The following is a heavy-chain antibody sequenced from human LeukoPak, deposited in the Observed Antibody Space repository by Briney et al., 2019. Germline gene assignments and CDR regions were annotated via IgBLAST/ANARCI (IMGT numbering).Heavy chain of an antibody. D-gene: IGHD2-15*01. CDR3: ARDTGLGYCSGGSCYEGGLGLDY. J-gene: IGHJ4*02. CDR2: ISAYEGNT. Sequence: ASVKASCKAAGYTFTSYVISWVRQSPGQRREWMGWISAYEGNTNNAQKLQGRVTMTTDTSTSTAYMELRSLRSDDTAVYYCARDTGLGYCSGGSCYEGGLGLDYWGQGTLVTVSS. CDR1: GYTFTSYV. V-gene: IGHV1-18*01.